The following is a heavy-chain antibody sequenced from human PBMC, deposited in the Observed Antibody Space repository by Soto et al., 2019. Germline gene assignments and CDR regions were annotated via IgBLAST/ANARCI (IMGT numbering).Heavy chain of an antibody. D-gene: IGHD1-26*01. CDR3: ASSARWADY. Sequence: QLQLQESGSGLVKPSQTLSLTCAVSGGSISSGGYSWSWIRQPPGKGLEWIGYIYHSGSTYYNPSLTSRVTISVDRSKNQFSLKLSSGPAADTAVYYCASSARWADYWGQGTLVTVSS. V-gene: IGHV4-30-2*01. CDR1: GGSISSGGYS. J-gene: IGHJ4*02. CDR2: IYHSGST.